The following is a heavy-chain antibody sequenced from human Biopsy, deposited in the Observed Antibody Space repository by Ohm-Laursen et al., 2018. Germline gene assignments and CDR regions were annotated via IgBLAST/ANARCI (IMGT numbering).Heavy chain of an antibody. Sequence: SETLSLTCIVSGVSVTSRGYYWTWIRQPPGTGVEWIGHISYSGTTNYKSSLRSRVTISVDTSTKVFSLILSSVTAADTAVYYCAAGATWLVHYWGQGTLVTVSS. CDR3: AAGATWLVHY. CDR2: ISYSGTT. V-gene: IGHV4-61*08. J-gene: IGHJ4*02. CDR1: GVSVTSRGYY. D-gene: IGHD6-19*01.